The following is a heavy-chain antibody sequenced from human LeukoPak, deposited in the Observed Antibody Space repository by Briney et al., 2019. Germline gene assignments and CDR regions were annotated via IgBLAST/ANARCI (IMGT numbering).Heavy chain of an antibody. Sequence: GGSLRLSCAASGFTFSSYNMNWVRQAPGKGLEWVSSISSSSYIHYADSVKGRFTISRDNAKNSLFLQMNSLRAEDTAVYYCARDVCSASSCYDYYSYFGLDVWGQGTTVTVSS. CDR1: GFTFSSYN. V-gene: IGHV3-21*01. CDR2: ISSSSYI. J-gene: IGHJ6*02. D-gene: IGHD2-2*01. CDR3: ARDVCSASSCYDYYSYFGLDV.